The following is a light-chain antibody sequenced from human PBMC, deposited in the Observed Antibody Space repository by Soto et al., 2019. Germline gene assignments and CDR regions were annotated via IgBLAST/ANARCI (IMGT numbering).Light chain of an antibody. V-gene: IGLV2-14*01. J-gene: IGLJ1*01. CDR2: DVS. Sequence: QSALTQPASVSGSPGQSITISCTGTSSDVGGYNYVSWYQQHPGKAPKLMIYDVSNRPSGVSNRFSGSKSCNTASLTISGHQAEDEADYYCSSYTSSSTLLYVFGTGTKVTGL. CDR1: SSDVGGYNY. CDR3: SSYTSSSTLLYV.